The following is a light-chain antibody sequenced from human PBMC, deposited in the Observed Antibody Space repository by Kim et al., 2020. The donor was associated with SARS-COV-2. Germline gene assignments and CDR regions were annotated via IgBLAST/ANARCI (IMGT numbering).Light chain of an antibody. V-gene: IGKV3-11*01. CDR2: DAS. CDR1: QSVSSSY. Sequence: EIVLTQSPGTLSLSPGERATLSCRAGQSVSSSYLAWYQQKPGQAPRLLIYDASNRATGIPARFSGSGSGTDFTLTISSLEPEDFAVYYCQQRSNWPPGLTFGGGTKVDIK. J-gene: IGKJ4*01. CDR3: QQRSNWPPGLT.